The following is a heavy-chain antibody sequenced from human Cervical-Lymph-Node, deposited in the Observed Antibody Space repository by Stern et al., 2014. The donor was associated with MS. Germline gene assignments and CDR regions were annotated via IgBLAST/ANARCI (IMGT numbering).Heavy chain of an antibody. V-gene: IGHV5-51*01. J-gene: IGHJ5*02. CDR1: GYSFTSYW. D-gene: IGHD3-10*01. Sequence: EVQLVQSGAEVKKPGESLKISCKGSGYSFTSYWIGWVRQMPGKGLEGMGIIYPGDSDTRYSPSFQGQVTISADKSISPASLQWSSLKASDTAMYYCARQYYYGSGSYYRFDPWGQGTLVTVSS. CDR2: IYPGDSDT. CDR3: ARQYYYGSGSYYRFDP.